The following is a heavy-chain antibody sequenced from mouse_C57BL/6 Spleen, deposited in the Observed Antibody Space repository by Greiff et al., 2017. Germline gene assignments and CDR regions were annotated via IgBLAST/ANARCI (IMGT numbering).Heavy chain of an antibody. CDR2: ISSGGSYT. CDR3: ARLGTTVVGSSWYFDV. Sequence: DVHLVESGGDLVKPGGSLKLSCAASGFTFSSYGMSWVRQTPDKRLEWVATISSGGSYTYYPDSVKGRFTISRDNAKNTLYLQMSSLKSEDTAMYYCARLGTTVVGSSWYFDVWGTGTTVTVSS. V-gene: IGHV5-6*01. CDR1: GFTFSSYG. D-gene: IGHD1-1*01. J-gene: IGHJ1*03.